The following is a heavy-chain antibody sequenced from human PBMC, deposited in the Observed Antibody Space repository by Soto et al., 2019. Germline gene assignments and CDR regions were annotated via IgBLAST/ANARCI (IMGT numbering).Heavy chain of an antibody. V-gene: IGHV1-69*01. J-gene: IGHJ4*02. D-gene: IGHD2-2*02. CDR3: ARWAGYCTSASCYTPLDH. CDR2: IVPIFGTA. Sequence: QVQLVQSGAEVKKPGSSVKVSCKASGGTFSNHAINWVRQAPGQGLEWMGGIVPIFGTANYAQKFQGRVTITADESTGTAYMELSSLRSEDTALYYCARWAGYCTSASCYTPLDHWGQGTLVTVSS. CDR1: GGTFSNHA.